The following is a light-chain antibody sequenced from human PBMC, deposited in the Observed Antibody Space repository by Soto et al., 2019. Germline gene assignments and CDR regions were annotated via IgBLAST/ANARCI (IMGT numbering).Light chain of an antibody. V-gene: IGKV1-5*01. Sequence: DIQMTQSPSTLSASVGYRVTITCRASQNIDISLAWFQQRPGQAPKVLIYAASGLASGVPSRFSGSGSGTDFTITISSLQPEDFATYFCQKLNSYPINFGQGTRLEIK. CDR2: AAS. J-gene: IGKJ5*01. CDR1: QNIDIS. CDR3: QKLNSYPIN.